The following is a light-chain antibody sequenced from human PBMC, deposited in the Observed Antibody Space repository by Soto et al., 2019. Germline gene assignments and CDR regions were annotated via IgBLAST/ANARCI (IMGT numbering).Light chain of an antibody. J-gene: IGKJ5*01. CDR1: QSLTNSF. V-gene: IGKV3-20*01. Sequence: EFVLTQSPGTLSLSPGERATLSCRASQSLTNSFIAWYQQKPGQAPRLLIYDTSSRASGIPDRFSGSGPGTDFTLTISRLEPEDFAVFYCQQYGTSEIIFGQGTRLEIK. CDR2: DTS. CDR3: QQYGTSEII.